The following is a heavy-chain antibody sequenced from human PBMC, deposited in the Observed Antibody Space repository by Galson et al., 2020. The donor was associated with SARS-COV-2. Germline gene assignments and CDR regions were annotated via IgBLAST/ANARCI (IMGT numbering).Heavy chain of an antibody. D-gene: IGHD3-9*01. V-gene: IGHV3-9*01. CDR2: ISWNSGSI. CDR3: ARGGDVPTGYFYYYYMDV. CDR1: GFTFDDHA. J-gene: IGHJ6*03. Sequence: CEASGFTFDDHAMYWVRQAPGKGLEWVSGISWNSGSIAYADSVKGRFTISRDNAKNSLYLQMDSLKVEDTALYYCARGGDVPTGYFYYYYMDVWGKGTTVTVSS.